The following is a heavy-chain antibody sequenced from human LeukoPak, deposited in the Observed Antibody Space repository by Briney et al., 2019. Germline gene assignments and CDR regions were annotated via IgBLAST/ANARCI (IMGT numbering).Heavy chain of an antibody. Sequence: GRSLRLSCAASGFTFNSYAMHWVRQAPGKGLEWVAVISYDGSNKYYADSVKGRFTISRDNSKNTLYLQMNSLRAEDTAVYYCAKKVYSGIAAAGIDYWGQGTLVTVSS. CDR2: ISYDGSNK. J-gene: IGHJ4*02. D-gene: IGHD6-13*01. CDR3: AKKVYSGIAAAGIDY. V-gene: IGHV3-30-3*02. CDR1: GFTFNSYA.